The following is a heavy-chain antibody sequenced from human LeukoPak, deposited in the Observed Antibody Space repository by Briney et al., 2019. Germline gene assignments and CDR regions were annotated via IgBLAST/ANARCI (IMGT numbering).Heavy chain of an antibody. V-gene: IGHV3-69-1*02. CDR1: GFTFTAYL. D-gene: IGHD6-19*01. CDR2: ISSGSTI. CDR3: ARESIAVAGAPFDY. J-gene: IGHJ4*02. Sequence: PGGSLRLSCAASGFTFTAYLIHWVRQAPGKGLEWVSYISSGSTIYDADSVKGRFTISRDNAKNSLYLQMSSLRAEDTAVYYCARESIAVAGAPFDYWGQGTLVTVSS.